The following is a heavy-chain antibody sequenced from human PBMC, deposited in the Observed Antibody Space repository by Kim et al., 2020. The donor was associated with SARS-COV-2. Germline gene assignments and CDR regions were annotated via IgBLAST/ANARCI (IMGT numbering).Heavy chain of an antibody. J-gene: IGHJ6*01. CDR1: GFTFSSYG. D-gene: IGHD3-9*01. CDR3: ARDLCLRYFEWSVCYGMDV. V-gene: IGHV3-33*01. CDR2: IWSDGSNK. Sequence: GGSLRLSCAASGFTFSSYGMHWVRQAPGKGLEWVAVIWSDGSNKYYADSVKGRFTISRDNSKNTLYLQMNSLRAEDTAVYYCARDLCLRYFEWSVCYGMDVGGQGTTVPVSS.